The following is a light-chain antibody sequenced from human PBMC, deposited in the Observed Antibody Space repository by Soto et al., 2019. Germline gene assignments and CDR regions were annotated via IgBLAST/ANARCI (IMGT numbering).Light chain of an antibody. V-gene: IGLV2-14*03. CDR1: SSDVGGYNH. CDR2: DVT. CDR3: NSYTSTSTLV. Sequence: QSALTQPASVSGSPGQSITISCTGTSSDVGGYNHVSWYQQHPGKAPKLMIYDVTDRPSGVSNRFSGSKSGNTASLAISGLQAEDEADYSCNSYTSTSTLVFGGGTKLTVL. J-gene: IGLJ2*01.